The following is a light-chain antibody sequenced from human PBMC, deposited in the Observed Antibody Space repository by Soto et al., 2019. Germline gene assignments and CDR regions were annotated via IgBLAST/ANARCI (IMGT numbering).Light chain of an antibody. CDR3: SSYTSSSTQV. CDR2: EVS. J-gene: IGLJ1*01. V-gene: IGLV2-14*01. Sequence: QSALTQPASVSGSPGQSITISCTGTSSDVGGYNYVSWYQQHPGKAPKLMIFEVSNRPSGVSNRFSGSKSGNTASLTISGLQAEDEADYYCSSYTSSSTQVFGPGTKLPS. CDR1: SSDVGGYNY.